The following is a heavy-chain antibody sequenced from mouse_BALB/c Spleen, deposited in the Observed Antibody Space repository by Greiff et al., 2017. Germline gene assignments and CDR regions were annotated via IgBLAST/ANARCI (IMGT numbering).Heavy chain of an antibody. CDR1: GYTFTNYW. D-gene: IGHD2-3*01. CDR2: IYPGGGYT. CDR3: ARSRDGYRFDY. Sequence: QVQLQQSGAELVRPGTSVKISCKASGYTFTNYWLGWVKQRPGHGLEWIGDIYPGGGYTNYNEKFKGKATLTADTSSSTAYMQLSSLTSEDSAVYFCARSRDGYRFDYWGQGTTLTVSS. J-gene: IGHJ2*01. V-gene: IGHV1-63*02.